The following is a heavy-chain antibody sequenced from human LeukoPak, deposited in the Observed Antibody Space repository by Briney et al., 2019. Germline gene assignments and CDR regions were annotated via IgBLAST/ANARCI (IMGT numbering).Heavy chain of an antibody. Sequence: SETLFLTCTVSGGSISAYYWSWIRQPPGKGLEWIGYIYYIGSTDYNPSLKSRVTISVDTSKNQLSLKLSSVTAADTAVYYCARKTATLDYWGQGTLVTVSS. CDR3: ARKTATLDY. CDR1: GGSISAYY. D-gene: IGHD2-21*02. V-gene: IGHV4-59*03. CDR2: IYYIGST. J-gene: IGHJ4*02.